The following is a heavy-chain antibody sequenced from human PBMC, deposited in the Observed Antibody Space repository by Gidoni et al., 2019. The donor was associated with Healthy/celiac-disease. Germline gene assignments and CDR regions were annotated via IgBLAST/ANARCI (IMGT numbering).Heavy chain of an antibody. CDR3: ARHGLVGATRYWYFDL. J-gene: IGHJ2*01. CDR2: IYYSGST. V-gene: IGHV4-59*08. CDR1: GGSISRYD. Sequence: QVQLQESGPGLLMPSETLSLPCTLSGGSISRYDWSWIRQPPGKGLEWFGYIYYSGSTNYNPSHKSRVTISVDTSKNQFSLKLSSVTAADTAVYYCARHGLVGATRYWYFDLWGRGTLVTVSS. D-gene: IGHD1-26*01.